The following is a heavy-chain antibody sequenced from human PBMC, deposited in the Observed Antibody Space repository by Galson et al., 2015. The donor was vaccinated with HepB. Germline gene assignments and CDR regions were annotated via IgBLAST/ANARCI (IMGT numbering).Heavy chain of an antibody. CDR3: VKEGSWFGGDWFDP. CDR2: INGRGSTR. D-gene: IGHD3-16*01. Sequence: SLRLSCAGSGFIFRHHAMAWIRQAPGKGLEWVSGINGRGSTRSYSDAVKGRSSTSRDNSKDTVFLQMDNLRAEDTAVYYCVKEGSWFGGDWFDPWGQGALVTVS. V-gene: IGHV3-23*01. CDR1: GFIFRHHA. J-gene: IGHJ5*02.